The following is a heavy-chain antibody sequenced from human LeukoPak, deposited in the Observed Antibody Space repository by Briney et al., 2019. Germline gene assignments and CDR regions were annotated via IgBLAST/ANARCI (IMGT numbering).Heavy chain of an antibody. V-gene: IGHV1-18*01. CDR2: ISAYNGNT. Sequence: PSVKVSCKASGYTFTSYGISWVRQAPGQGLEWMGWISAYNGNTDYAQKFQGRVTMTTDTSTSTAYMEVRSLRSDDTAVYYCARAYSGSYYYYWGQGTLVTVSS. J-gene: IGHJ4*02. CDR3: ARAYSGSYYYY. D-gene: IGHD1-26*01. CDR1: GYTFTSYG.